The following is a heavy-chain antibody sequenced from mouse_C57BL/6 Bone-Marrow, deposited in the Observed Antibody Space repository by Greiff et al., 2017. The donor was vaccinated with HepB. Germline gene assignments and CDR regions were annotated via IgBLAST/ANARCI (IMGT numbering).Heavy chain of an antibody. CDR2: INPGSGGT. J-gene: IGHJ2*01. CDR3: AIEGITTLVGDYFDY. D-gene: IGHD1-1*01. V-gene: IGHV1-54*01. Sequence: LVESGAELVRPGTSVKVSCKASGYAFTNYLIEWVKQRPGQGLEWIGVINPGSGGTNYNEKFKGKATLTADKSSSTAYMQLSSLTSEDSAVYFCAIEGITTLVGDYFDYWGQGTTLTVSS. CDR1: GYAFTNYL.